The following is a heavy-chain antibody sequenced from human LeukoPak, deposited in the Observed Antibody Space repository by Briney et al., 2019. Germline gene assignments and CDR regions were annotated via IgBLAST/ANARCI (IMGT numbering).Heavy chain of an antibody. D-gene: IGHD1-1*01. CDR2: IKQDGSEK. J-gene: IGHJ4*02. Sequence: PGGSLRLSCEASGFGFSSYWMSWVRQAPGRGLEWVANIKQDGSEKNYVDSVKGRFTISRDNGNNLLYLQMNGLRDEDTAVYYCARVEPTASNDYRGQGTLVTVSS. CDR3: ARVEPTASNDY. V-gene: IGHV3-7*01. CDR1: GFGFSSYW.